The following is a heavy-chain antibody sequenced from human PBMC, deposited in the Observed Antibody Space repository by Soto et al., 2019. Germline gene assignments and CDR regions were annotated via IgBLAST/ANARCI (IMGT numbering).Heavy chain of an antibody. D-gene: IGHD2-2*01. CDR3: ARDQGCSSTSCYRRVYYYGMEV. V-gene: IGHV1-2*02. J-gene: IGHJ6*02. Sequence: ASVKVSCKASGYTFTGYYMHWVRQAPGQGLEWMGWINPNSGGTNYAQKFQGRVAMTRDTSISTAYMELSRLRSDDTAVYYCARDQGCSSTSCYRRVYYYGMEVWGRGTTVSVCS. CDR1: GYTFTGYY. CDR2: INPNSGGT.